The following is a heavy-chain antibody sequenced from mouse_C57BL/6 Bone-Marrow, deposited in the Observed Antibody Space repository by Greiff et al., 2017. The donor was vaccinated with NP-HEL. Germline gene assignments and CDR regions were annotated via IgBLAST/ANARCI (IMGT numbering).Heavy chain of an antibody. V-gene: IGHV2-9-1*01. D-gene: IGHD1-1*01. CDR1: GFSLTSYA. CDR3: ARRGLRSSSYAMDY. J-gene: IGHJ4*01. CDR2: IWTGGGT. Sequence: VKLVESGPGLVAPSQSLSITCTVSGFSLTSYAISWVRQPPGKGLEWLGVIWTGGGTNYNSALKSRLSISKDNSKSQVFLKMNSLQTDDTARYYCARRGLRSSSYAMDYWGQGTSVTVSS.